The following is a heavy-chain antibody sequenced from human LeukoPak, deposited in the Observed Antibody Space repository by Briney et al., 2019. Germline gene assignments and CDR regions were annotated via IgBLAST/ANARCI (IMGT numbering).Heavy chain of an antibody. CDR2: ILYDGSNK. J-gene: IGHJ4*02. V-gene: IGHV3-30*03. CDR3: ARDGDIVVVPAAIRAGPYFDY. CDR1: GFTFSSYW. Sequence: GGSLRLSCAASGFTFSSYWMSRVRQAPGKGLEWVATILYDGSNKYYADSVKGRFTISRDNSKNTLYLQMNSLRAEDTAVYYCARDGDIVVVPAAIRAGPYFDYWGQGTLVTVSS. D-gene: IGHD2-2*02.